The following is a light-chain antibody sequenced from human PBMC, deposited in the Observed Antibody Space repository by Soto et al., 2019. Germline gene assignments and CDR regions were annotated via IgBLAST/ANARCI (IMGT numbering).Light chain of an antibody. CDR1: QSVNSD. CDR2: GAS. Sequence: EIVLTQSPGNMSLSPGGRATFSCMASQSVNSDYLAWFQQKPGQAPRLLIYGASTRTTGIPDRFSGSGSGTEFTLTISSLQSEDFAVYYCQQYDDWPLTFGQGTRLEI. CDR3: QQYDDWPLT. J-gene: IGKJ5*01. V-gene: IGKV3D-15*01.